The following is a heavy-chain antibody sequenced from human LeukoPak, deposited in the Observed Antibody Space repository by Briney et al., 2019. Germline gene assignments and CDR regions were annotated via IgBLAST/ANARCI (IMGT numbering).Heavy chain of an antibody. D-gene: IGHD6-13*01. V-gene: IGHV1-2*02. Sequence: ASVKVSCKASGYTFTGYYMHWVRQAPGQGLEWMGWINPNSGGTNYAQKFQGRVTMTRDTSISTAYMELSRLGSEDTAVYYCARQQQRGDAFDIWGQGTIVAVSS. CDR2: INPNSGGT. CDR3: ARQQQRGDAFDI. CDR1: GYTFTGYY. J-gene: IGHJ3*02.